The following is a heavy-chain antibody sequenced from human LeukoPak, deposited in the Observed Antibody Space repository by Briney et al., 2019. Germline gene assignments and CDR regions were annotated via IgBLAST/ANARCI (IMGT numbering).Heavy chain of an antibody. Sequence: PSETLSLTCTVSGGSISSSSYYWGWIRQPPGKGLESIGSIYYSGSTSYNPSLKSRVTISVDASKNQFSLKLSSVTDADTAVYYCARHGRYYDILTGYYYWFDPWGQGTLVTVSS. V-gene: IGHV4-39*01. CDR1: GGSISSSSYY. J-gene: IGHJ5*02. D-gene: IGHD3-9*01. CDR3: ARHGRYYDILTGYYYWFDP. CDR2: IYYSGST.